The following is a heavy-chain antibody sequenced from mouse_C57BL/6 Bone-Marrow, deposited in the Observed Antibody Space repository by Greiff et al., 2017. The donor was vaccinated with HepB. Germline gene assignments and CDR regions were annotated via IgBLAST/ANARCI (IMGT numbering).Heavy chain of an antibody. D-gene: IGHD1-1*01. CDR1: GFSFNTYA. Sequence: EVQRVESGGGLVQPKGSLKLSCAASGFSFNTYAMNWVRQAPGKGLEWVARIRSKSNNYATYYADSVKDRFTISRDDSESMLYLQMNNLKTEDTAMYYCVRNYYGSSYPAWFAYWGQGTLVTVSA. V-gene: IGHV10-1*01. CDR3: VRNYYGSSYPAWFAY. J-gene: IGHJ3*01. CDR2: IRSKSNNYAT.